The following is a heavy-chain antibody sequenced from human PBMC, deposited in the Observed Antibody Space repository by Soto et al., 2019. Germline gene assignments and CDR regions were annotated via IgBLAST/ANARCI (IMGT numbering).Heavy chain of an antibody. Sequence: GESLKISCNGSGYSFTSYWISWVRQMPGKGLEWMGRIDPSDSYTNYSPSFQGHVTISADKSISTAYLQWSSLKASDTAMYYCARHISGSYNYYGMDVWGQGTTVTVSS. CDR3: ARHISGSYNYYGMDV. D-gene: IGHD1-26*01. J-gene: IGHJ6*02. V-gene: IGHV5-10-1*01. CDR1: GYSFTSYW. CDR2: IDPSDSYT.